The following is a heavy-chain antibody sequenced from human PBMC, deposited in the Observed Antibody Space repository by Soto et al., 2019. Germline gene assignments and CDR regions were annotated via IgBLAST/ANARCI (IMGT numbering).Heavy chain of an antibody. Sequence: PSETLSLTCTVSGRSISSVDDYWSWIRQPPGKGLEWIGYIYYSGSTYYNPSLRSRVTISVDTSKNQFSLELSSVTAADTAVYYCVKNFDYWGQGTLVTVSS. CDR1: GRSISSVDDY. CDR3: VKNFDY. J-gene: IGHJ4*02. CDR2: IYYSGST. V-gene: IGHV4-30-4*01.